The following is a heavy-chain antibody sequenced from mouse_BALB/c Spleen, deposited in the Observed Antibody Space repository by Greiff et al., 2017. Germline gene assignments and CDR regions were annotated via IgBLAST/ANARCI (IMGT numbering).Heavy chain of an antibody. Sequence: VQLQQSGAELVRPGDSVKISCKGSGYTFTDYAMHWVKQSHAKSLEWIGVISTYYGDASYNQKFKGKATMTVDKSSSTAYMELARLTSEDSAIYYCARSSSGYVGMDYWGQGTSVTVSS. CDR2: ISTYYGDA. CDR3: ARSSSGYVGMDY. V-gene: IGHV1S137*01. CDR1: GYTFTDYA. D-gene: IGHD3-1*01. J-gene: IGHJ4*01.